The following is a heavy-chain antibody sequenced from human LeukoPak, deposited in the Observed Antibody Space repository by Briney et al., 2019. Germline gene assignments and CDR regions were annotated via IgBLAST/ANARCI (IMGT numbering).Heavy chain of an antibody. D-gene: IGHD5-18*01. CDR3: ARGYSYGLDDAFDI. CDR1: GFTFSSYG. CDR2: IRYDGSNK. J-gene: IGHJ3*02. Sequence: GGSLRLSCAASGFTFSSYGMHWVRQAPGKGLEWVAFIRYDGSNKYYADSVKGRFTISRDNAKNSLYLQMNSLRAEDTAVYYCARGYSYGLDDAFDIWGQGTMVTVSS. V-gene: IGHV3-30*02.